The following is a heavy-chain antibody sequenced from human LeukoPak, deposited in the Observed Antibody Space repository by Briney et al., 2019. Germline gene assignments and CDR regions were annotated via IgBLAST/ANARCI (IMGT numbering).Heavy chain of an antibody. Sequence: GGSLRLSCAASGFTVSRNYMSWVRQAPGKGLEWGSVIYSGGNTYYADSVRGRFTISRDNSKNTLYLQMNSLRAEDTAVYYCARVGSRYCSGGSCPGGSHPAENWGQGTLVTVSS. V-gene: IGHV3-66*01. CDR2: IYSGGNT. CDR3: ARVGSRYCSGGSCPGGSHPAEN. D-gene: IGHD2-15*01. J-gene: IGHJ4*02. CDR1: GFTVSRNY.